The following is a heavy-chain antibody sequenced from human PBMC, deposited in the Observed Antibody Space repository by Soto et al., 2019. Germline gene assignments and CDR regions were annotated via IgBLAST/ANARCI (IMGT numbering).Heavy chain of an antibody. CDR2: IKSETDGGTI. Sequence: EVQLVESGGGLVKPGGSLRLSCEGSGFTFSNVWMNWVRQAPGKGLEWVGRIKSETDGGTIDYAAPVKGRFTISRDDSNNTLYLQMNSLKTEDTDTYYCTPLALKYNSDWYPLSDWGQGTRVTVSS. D-gene: IGHD6-19*01. J-gene: IGHJ4*02. CDR3: TPLALKYNSDWYPLSD. CDR1: GFTFSNVW. V-gene: IGHV3-15*07.